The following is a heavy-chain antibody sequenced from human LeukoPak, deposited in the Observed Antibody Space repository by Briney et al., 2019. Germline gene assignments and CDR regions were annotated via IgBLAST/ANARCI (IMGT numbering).Heavy chain of an antibody. CDR1: GGSISSGSYY. Sequence: PSQTLSLTCTVSGGSISSGSYYWNWIRQPAGKGLECIGRIYSSGSTNYNPSLKSRVTISVDTSKNQFSLKLSSVTAADTAVYYCARESYYVAAGYYYYMDVWGKGTTVTVSS. D-gene: IGHD1-26*01. CDR2: IYSSGST. V-gene: IGHV4-61*02. J-gene: IGHJ6*03. CDR3: ARESYYVAAGYYYYMDV.